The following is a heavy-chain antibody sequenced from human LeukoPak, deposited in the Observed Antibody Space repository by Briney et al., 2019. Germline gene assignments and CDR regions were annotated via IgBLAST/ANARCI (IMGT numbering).Heavy chain of an antibody. Sequence: GGSLRLSCAASGFTFSNYAMSWVRQAPGKGLEWVSAISGSGGSTYYADSVKGRFTISRDNSKNTLYLQMNSLRAEDTAVYYCAFMDTAMVVDYWGQGTLVTVSS. J-gene: IGHJ4*02. CDR3: AFMDTAMVVDY. CDR2: ISGSGGST. CDR1: GFTFSNYA. D-gene: IGHD5-18*01. V-gene: IGHV3-23*01.